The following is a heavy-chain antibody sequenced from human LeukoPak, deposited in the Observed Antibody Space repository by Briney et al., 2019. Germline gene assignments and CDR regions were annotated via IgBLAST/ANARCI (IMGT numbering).Heavy chain of an antibody. Sequence: GGSLRLSCAASGFTFSSYAMSWVRQAPGKGLEWVSAISGSGGSTYYADSVKGRFTISRGNSKNTLYLQMNSLRAEDTAVYYCAKDKVGATRAFDIWGQGTMVTVSS. J-gene: IGHJ3*02. CDR1: GFTFSSYA. CDR2: ISGSGGST. CDR3: AKDKVGATRAFDI. D-gene: IGHD1-26*01. V-gene: IGHV3-23*01.